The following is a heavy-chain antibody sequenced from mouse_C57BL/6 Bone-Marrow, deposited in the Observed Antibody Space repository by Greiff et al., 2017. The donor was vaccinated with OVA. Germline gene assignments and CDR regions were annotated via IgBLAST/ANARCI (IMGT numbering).Heavy chain of an antibody. CDR3: AREGGFYCGSSYPAWFAY. D-gene: IGHD1-1*01. V-gene: IGHV1-69*01. CDR1: GYTFTSYW. CDR2: IDPSDSYT. J-gene: IGHJ3*01. Sequence: VKLQQPGAELVMPGASVKLSCKASGYTFTSYWMHWVKQRPGQGLEWIGEIDPSDSYTNYNQKFKGKSTLTVDKSSSTAYMQLSSLTSEDSAVYYCAREGGFYCGSSYPAWFAYWGQGTLVTVSA.